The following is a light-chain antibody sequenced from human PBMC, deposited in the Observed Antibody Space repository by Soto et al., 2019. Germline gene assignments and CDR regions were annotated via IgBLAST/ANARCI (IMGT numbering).Light chain of an antibody. J-gene: IGKJ2*01. CDR2: GAS. CDR1: QSVSSN. CDR3: QQYNNWPPYT. Sequence: EIVMTQSPATLSVSPGETATLSCRASQSVSSNLAWYQQKPGQAPRLLIYGASIRATGIPARFSGSGSGTELTLTISSLQSEDFAVYYCQQYNNWPPYTFGQGTKLEIK. V-gene: IGKV3D-15*01.